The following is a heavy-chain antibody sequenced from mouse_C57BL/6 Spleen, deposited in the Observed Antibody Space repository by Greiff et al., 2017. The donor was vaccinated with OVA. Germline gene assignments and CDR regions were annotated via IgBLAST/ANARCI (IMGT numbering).Heavy chain of an antibody. CDR1: GFTFSSYA. J-gene: IGHJ1*03. CDR3: ARELYYYGSSYDWYFDG. Sequence: EVQLVESGGGLVKPGGSLKLSCAASGFTFSSYAMSWVRQTPEKRLEWVATISDGGSYTYYPDNVKGRFTISRDNAKNNLYLQMSHLKSEDTAMYYCARELYYYGSSYDWYFDGWGTGTTVTVSS. CDR2: ISDGGSYT. D-gene: IGHD1-1*01. V-gene: IGHV5-4*01.